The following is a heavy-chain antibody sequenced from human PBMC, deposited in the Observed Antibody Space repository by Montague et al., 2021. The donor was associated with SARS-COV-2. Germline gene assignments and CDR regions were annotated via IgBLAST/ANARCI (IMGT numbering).Heavy chain of an antibody. J-gene: IGHJ6*04. D-gene: IGHD3-3*01. CDR2: IYYSGST. V-gene: IGHV4-31*03. CDR1: GGSISSGGYY. CDR3: ARGGTSKTIFGVVTHVLEVDV. Sequence: TLSLTCTVSGGSISSGGYYWSWIRQHPGEGLEWIGYIYYSGSTYYNPSLKSRVTISVDTSKNQFSLKLSSVTAADTAVYYCARGGTSKTIFGVVTHVLEVDVWGKGTTVTVSS.